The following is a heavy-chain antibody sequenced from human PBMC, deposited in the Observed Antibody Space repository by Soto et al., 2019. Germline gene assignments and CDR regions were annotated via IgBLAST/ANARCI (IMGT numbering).Heavy chain of an antibody. CDR2: MNPNNGNA. Sequence: RASVKVSCKASGFAFITYDFSWVRQAAGQGLEWMGWMNPNNGNAGFAQKFRGRINMTRNTSISTAYLELSSLRSDDSAVYFCARRKERSGPYYLELWGPGTQVTVSS. J-gene: IGHJ4*02. CDR1: GFAFITYD. D-gene: IGHD6-25*01. V-gene: IGHV1-8*01. CDR3: ARRKERSGPYYLEL.